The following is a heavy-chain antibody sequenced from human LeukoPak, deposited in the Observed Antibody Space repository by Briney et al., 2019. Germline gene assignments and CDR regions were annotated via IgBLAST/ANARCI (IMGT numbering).Heavy chain of an antibody. Sequence: GASVKVSCKASGYTFTGFYLHWVRQAPGHGLEWMGCLNPRTGDTNSAEKFRGSVSMTGETSISTAYMEMSALTSDDTAVYYCARERGNSGTYYPLDYWGQGTLVTVSS. V-gene: IGHV1-2*02. CDR3: ARERGNSGTYYPLDY. CDR2: LNPRTGDT. D-gene: IGHD1-26*01. CDR1: GYTFTGFY. J-gene: IGHJ4*02.